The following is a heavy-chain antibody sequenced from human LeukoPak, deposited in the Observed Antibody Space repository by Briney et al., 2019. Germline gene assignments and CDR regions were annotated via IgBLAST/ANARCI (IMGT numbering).Heavy chain of an antibody. D-gene: IGHD3-22*01. V-gene: IGHV4-4*02. CDR1: GGPISSTNW. CDR2: IYHSGST. CDR3: ARVKRNYYDSSGYYDY. J-gene: IGHJ4*02. Sequence: PSETLSLTCAVSGGPISSTNWWSWVRQPPGKGLEWIGEIYHSGSTNYNPSLRSRITISVDKSKDQFSLRLSSVTAADTAVYYCARVKRNYYDSSGYYDYWGQGTLVTVSS.